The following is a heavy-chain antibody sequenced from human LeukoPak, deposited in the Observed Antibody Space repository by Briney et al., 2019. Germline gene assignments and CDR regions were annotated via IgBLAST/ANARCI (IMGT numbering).Heavy chain of an antibody. CDR1: GYTFTGYY. CDR2: INPNSGGT. Sequence: GASVKVSCKASGYTFTGYYMHWVRQAPGQGLEWMGWINPNSGGTNYAQKLQGRVTMTTDTSTSTAYMELRSLRSDDTAVYYCARYGSGWYANGMDVWGQGTTVTVSS. CDR3: ARYGSGWYANGMDV. V-gene: IGHV1-2*02. J-gene: IGHJ6*02. D-gene: IGHD6-19*01.